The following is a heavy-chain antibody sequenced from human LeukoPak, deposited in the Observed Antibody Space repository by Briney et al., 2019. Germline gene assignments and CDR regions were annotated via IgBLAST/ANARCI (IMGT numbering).Heavy chain of an antibody. CDR1: GFHFSDYS. J-gene: IGHJ4*02. D-gene: IGHD1-1*01. V-gene: IGHV3-48*04. CDR3: ARDHNYAFDN. CDR2: IGISSGNT. Sequence: GGSLRLSCTASGFHFSDYSMNWVRQAPGKGLEWISYIGISSGNTKYADSVKGRFTISADNARNSLYLQMNSLRVEDTAVYYCARDHNYAFDNWGQGTLVSVSS.